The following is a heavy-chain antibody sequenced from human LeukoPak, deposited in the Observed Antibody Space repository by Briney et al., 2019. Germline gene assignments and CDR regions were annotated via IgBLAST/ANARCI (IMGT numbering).Heavy chain of an antibody. J-gene: IGHJ4*02. V-gene: IGHV4-4*07. D-gene: IGHD3-22*01. CDR1: GASISGYS. CDR3: ARATSGHYYYFDY. CDR2: IYTSGST. Sequence: SGTLSLTCTVSGASISGYSWNWIRQPAGKGLEWIGRIYTSGSTKYNTSLKSRVTMSVDTSKNQFSLKLSSVTAADTAVYYCARATSGHYYYFDYWGQGTLVTVSS.